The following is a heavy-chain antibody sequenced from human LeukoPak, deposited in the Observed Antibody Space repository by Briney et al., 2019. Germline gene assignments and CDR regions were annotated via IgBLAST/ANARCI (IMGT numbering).Heavy chain of an antibody. CDR3: ARTTYYYDSSGYYYLYYFDY. CDR2: ISYSGST. CDR1: GGSISSYY. V-gene: IGHV4-59*08. Sequence: PSETLSLTCTVSGGSISSYYWSWIRQPPGKGLEWIGYISYSGSTNYNPSLKSRVTISVDTSKNQFSLKLSSVTAADTAVYYCARTTYYYDSSGYYYLYYFDYWGQGTLVTVSS. D-gene: IGHD3-22*01. J-gene: IGHJ4*02.